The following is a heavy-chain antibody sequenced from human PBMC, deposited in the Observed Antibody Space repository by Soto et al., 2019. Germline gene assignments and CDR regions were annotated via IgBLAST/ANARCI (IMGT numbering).Heavy chain of an antibody. V-gene: IGHV3-30-3*01. Sequence: VILVESRGGVVQPGRSLRLSCAASGFTFSGYALHWVRQTPGKGLEWMAVISYDGTNKYYAGSVEGRFTISRDNSRNTLFLQMNSLRPEDTAIYYCARAEPAGFGVTTASHYYGMDVWGQGTTVTVSS. CDR1: GFTFSGYA. CDR3: ARAEPAGFGVTTASHYYGMDV. J-gene: IGHJ6*02. CDR2: ISYDGTNK. D-gene: IGHD3-3*01.